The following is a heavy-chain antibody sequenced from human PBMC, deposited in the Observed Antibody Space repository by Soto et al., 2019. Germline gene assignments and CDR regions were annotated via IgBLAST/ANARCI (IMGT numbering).Heavy chain of an antibody. CDR2: ISAYNGNT. CDR1: GYTFTSYG. V-gene: IGHV1-18*01. CDR3: ARSGSSGYSLDY. D-gene: IGHD3-22*01. Sequence: QVQLVQSGAEVKEPGASVKVSCKASGYTFTSYGLNWVRQAPGQGLEWMGWISAYNGNTNYAQKFQGRVTMTTDTSTSTAYMELRSLRSVDTAVYYCARSGSSGYSLDYWGQGTLVTVSA. J-gene: IGHJ4*02.